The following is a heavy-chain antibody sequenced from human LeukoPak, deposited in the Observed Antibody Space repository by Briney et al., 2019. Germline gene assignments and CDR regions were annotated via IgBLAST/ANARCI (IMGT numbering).Heavy chain of an antibody. J-gene: IGHJ6*03. V-gene: IGHV4-4*07. CDR3: ARGGGGYNFYYYYYMDV. CDR1: GGSISSYY. Sequence: SETLSLTCTVSGGSISSYYWSWIRQPAGKGLEWIGRFSASGNSNYNPSLKSRLTISVDRSKNQFSLKLTSVTAADTAVYYCARGGGGYNFYYYYYMDVWGKGTTVTISS. CDR2: FSASGNS. D-gene: IGHD5-24*01.